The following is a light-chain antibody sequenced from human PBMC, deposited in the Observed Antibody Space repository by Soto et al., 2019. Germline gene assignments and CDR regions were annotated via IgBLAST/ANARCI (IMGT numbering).Light chain of an antibody. J-gene: IGLJ2*01. CDR1: SSDIGGYNF. Sequence: QSALTQPASVSGSPGQSITISCTGTSSDIGGYNFVSWYQQHPGKAPKLLIHEVNNRPSGVSIRFSGSKSGNTASLTISGLQADDEADYYCSSDTSSSTLIFGGGTKLTVL. V-gene: IGLV2-14*01. CDR3: SSDTSSSTLI. CDR2: EVN.